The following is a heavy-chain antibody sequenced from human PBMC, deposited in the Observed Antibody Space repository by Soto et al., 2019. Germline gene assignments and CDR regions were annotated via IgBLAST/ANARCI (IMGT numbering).Heavy chain of an antibody. V-gene: IGHV4-4*02. D-gene: IGHD6-19*01. CDR2: IYHSGST. CDR1: GGSIRSSNC. J-gene: IGHJ6*02. CDR3: ASFLSSGWYERVDYYGMDV. Sequence: SETLSLTCAVSGGSIRSSNCRRCVRQPPGKGLEWIGEIYHSGSTNYNPSLKSRVTISVDKSKNQFSLKLSSVTAADTPVYYCASFLSSGWYERVDYYGMDVWGQGTTVIFSS.